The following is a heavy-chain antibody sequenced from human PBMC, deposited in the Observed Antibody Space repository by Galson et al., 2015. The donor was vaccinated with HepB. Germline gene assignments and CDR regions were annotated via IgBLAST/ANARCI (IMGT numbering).Heavy chain of an antibody. CDR1: GYTFTSYA. D-gene: IGHD6-19*01. V-gene: IGHV7-4-1*02. J-gene: IGHJ3*02. CDR3: ARPYSSGWYVADAFDI. Sequence: SVKVSCKASGYTFTSYAMNWVRQAPGQGLEWMGWINTNTGNPTYAQGFTGRFVFSLDTSVSTAYLQISSLKAEDTAVYYCARPYSSGWYVADAFDIWGQGTMVTVSS. CDR2: INTNTGNP.